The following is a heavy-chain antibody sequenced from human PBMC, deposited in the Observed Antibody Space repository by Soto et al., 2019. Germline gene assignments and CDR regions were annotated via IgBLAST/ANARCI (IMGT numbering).Heavy chain of an antibody. V-gene: IGHV3-23*01. CDR1: GFTFSSYA. D-gene: IGHD6-13*01. J-gene: IGHJ3*02. Sequence: EVQLLESGGGLVQPGGSLRLSCAASGFTFSSYAMSWVRQAPGKGLEWVSALSDSGGSTYHADSVKGRFTISRDNSKNTLYLQMNSLRAEDTAVYYCAKESRSWYDGAFDMWGQGTMVTVSS. CDR3: AKESRSWYDGAFDM. CDR2: LSDSGGST.